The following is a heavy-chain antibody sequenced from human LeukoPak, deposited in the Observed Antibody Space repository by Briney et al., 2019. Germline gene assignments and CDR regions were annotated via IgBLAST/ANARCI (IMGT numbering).Heavy chain of an antibody. CDR2: INPNSGGT. Sequence: ASVKVSCKASGYTFTGYYMHWVRQAPGQGLEWMGWINPNSGGTNYAQKFQGRVTMTKDTSISTAYMELSRLRSDDTAVYYCARAVIVVVPAAADFDYWGQGTLVTVSS. CDR3: ARAVIVVVPAAADFDY. J-gene: IGHJ4*02. D-gene: IGHD2-2*01. V-gene: IGHV1-2*02. CDR1: GYTFTGYY.